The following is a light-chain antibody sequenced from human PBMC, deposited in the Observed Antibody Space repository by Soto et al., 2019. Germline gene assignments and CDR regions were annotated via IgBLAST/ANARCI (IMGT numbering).Light chain of an antibody. CDR3: QQYVTSPWT. CDR2: GAS. V-gene: IGKV3-20*01. J-gene: IGKJ1*01. CDR1: QSVSSNY. Sequence: DIVLTQSPGTLSLSPGERATLSCRASQSVSSNYLAWYQQKPGQDPRLLLYGASSGVTGIPDRFSGSGSGKDFTLTISRLEPEDFAVYYCQQYVTSPWTFGQGTKVEIK.